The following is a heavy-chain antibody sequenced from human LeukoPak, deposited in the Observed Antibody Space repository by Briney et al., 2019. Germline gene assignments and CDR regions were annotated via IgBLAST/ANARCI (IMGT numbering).Heavy chain of an antibody. V-gene: IGHV3-48*04. J-gene: IGHJ4*02. CDR3: ARSYYPDY. D-gene: IGHD3-10*01. CDR1: GFTFSSYS. CDR2: ISSSGSTK. Sequence: SGGSLRLSCAASGFTFSSYSMNWVRQAPGKGLEWVSYISSSGSTKYYADSVKGRFTISRDNAKNSLYLQMNSLRAEDAAVYYCARSYYPDYWGRGTLVTVSS.